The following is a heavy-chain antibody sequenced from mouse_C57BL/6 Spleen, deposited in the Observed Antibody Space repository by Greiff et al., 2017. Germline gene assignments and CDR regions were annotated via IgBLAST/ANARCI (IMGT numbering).Heavy chain of an antibody. Sequence: QVQLQQPGAELVRPGTSVKLSCKASGYTFTSSWMHWVKQRPGQGLEWIGVIDPSDSYTNYNQKFKGKATLTVDTSSSTAYMQLSSLTSEDSAVYYCARSYYGSSYPVDYWGQGTTLTVSS. CDR2: IDPSDSYT. CDR3: ARSYYGSSYPVDY. D-gene: IGHD1-1*01. CDR1: GYTFTSSW. V-gene: IGHV1-59*01. J-gene: IGHJ2*01.